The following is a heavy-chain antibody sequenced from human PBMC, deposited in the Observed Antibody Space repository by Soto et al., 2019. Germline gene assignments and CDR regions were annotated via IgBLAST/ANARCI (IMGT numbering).Heavy chain of an antibody. J-gene: IGHJ5*02. CDR1: GGSINSYY. Sequence: QVQLQESGPGLVKPSETLSLTCTVSGGSINSYYWGWIRQPPGKGLEWIGQIYYTGSTNYNPSLRSRVTISVDRSKNQFSLRLSSVTAADTAVYYCEMAKTTIYNWFDPWGHGTLVNVSS. V-gene: IGHV4-59*08. CDR2: IYYTGST. CDR3: EMAKTTIYNWFDP. D-gene: IGHD1-26*01.